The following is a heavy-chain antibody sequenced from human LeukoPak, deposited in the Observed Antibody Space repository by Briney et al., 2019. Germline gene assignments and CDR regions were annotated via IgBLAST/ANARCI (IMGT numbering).Heavy chain of an antibody. CDR2: IYYSGST. J-gene: IGHJ3*02. Sequence: SSETLSLTCTVSGGSISSGDYYWSWIRQPPGKGLEWIGYIYYSGSTYYNPSLKSRVTISVDTSKNQFSLKLSSVTAADTAVYYCALISSGRHDAFDIWGQGTMVTVSS. CDR3: ALISSGRHDAFDI. V-gene: IGHV4-30-4*01. CDR1: GGSISSGDYY. D-gene: IGHD3-22*01.